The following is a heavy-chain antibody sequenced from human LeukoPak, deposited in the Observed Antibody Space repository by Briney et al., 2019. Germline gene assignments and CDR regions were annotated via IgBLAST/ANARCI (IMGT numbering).Heavy chain of an antibody. CDR1: GFTFSSYA. D-gene: IGHD5-18*01. CDR2: ISGSGGST. V-gene: IGHV3-23*01. J-gene: IGHJ4*02. Sequence: GGSLRLSCAASGFTFSSYAMSWVRQAPGKGLEWVSAISGSGGSTYYADSVKGRFTISRDNAKNSLYLQMNSLRAEDTAVYYCARDHSYGDFDYWGQGTLVTVSS. CDR3: ARDHSYGDFDY.